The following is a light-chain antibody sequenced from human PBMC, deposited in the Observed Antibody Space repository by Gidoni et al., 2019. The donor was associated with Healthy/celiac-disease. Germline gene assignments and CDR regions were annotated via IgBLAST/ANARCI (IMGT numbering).Light chain of an antibody. Sequence: DIQMTQSPSSLSASVGDRVTITCRASQSISSYLNWYQQKPGKAPKLLIYAASSLQSGVPSRFCGSVSGTDFTLTISSLQPEDFATYYCQQSYSTPLTFXHXTKVEIK. CDR3: QQSYSTPLT. CDR2: AAS. CDR1: QSISSY. V-gene: IGKV1-39*01. J-gene: IGKJ1*01.